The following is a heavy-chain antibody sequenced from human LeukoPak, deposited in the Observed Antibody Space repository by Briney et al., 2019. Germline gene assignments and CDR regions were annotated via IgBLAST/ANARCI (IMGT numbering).Heavy chain of an antibody. Sequence: SETLSLTXAVSGYSISNGYYWVWIRQPPGRGLECIGSLYHSDSAYYNTSLRSRVSMSVDTSKNQFSLTLSFVTAADTAVYYCARQHDSYYYYYIDVWGSGTTVTVSS. V-gene: IGHV4-38-2*01. CDR2: LYHSDSA. CDR1: GYSISNGYY. J-gene: IGHJ6*03. CDR3: ARQHDSYYYYYIDV.